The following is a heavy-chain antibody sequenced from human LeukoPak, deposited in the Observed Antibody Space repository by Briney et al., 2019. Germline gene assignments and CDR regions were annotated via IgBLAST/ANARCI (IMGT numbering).Heavy chain of an antibody. Sequence: GSLRLSCAASGFTFSDYNMNWVRQAPGKGLEWVSYITNGGSTIHHADSVKGRFTISRDNAKKTLYLQMNSLRAEDTAVYYCARSIGLTGGGVDVWGQGTTVTVSS. CDR2: ITNGGSTI. D-gene: IGHD3-9*01. V-gene: IGHV3-11*01. J-gene: IGHJ6*02. CDR1: GFTFSDYN. CDR3: ARSIGLTGGGVDV.